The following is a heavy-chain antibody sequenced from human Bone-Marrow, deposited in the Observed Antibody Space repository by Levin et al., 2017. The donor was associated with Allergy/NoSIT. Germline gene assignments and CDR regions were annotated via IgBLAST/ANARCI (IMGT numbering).Heavy chain of an antibody. CDR1: GFTFGDYA. J-gene: IGHJ6*02. D-gene: IGHD3-10*01. Sequence: GESLKISCTASGFTFGDYAMSWFRQAPGKGLEWVGFIRSKAYGGTTEYAASVKGRFTISRDDSKSIAYLQMNSLKTEDTAVYYCTRDWGRITMVRGTRYDYGMDGWGQGTTVTVSS. CDR2: IRSKAYGGTT. CDR3: TRDWGRITMVRGTRYDYGMDG. V-gene: IGHV3-49*03.